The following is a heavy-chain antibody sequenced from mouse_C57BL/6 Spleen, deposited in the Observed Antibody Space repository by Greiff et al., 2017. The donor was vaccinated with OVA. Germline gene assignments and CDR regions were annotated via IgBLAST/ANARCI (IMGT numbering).Heavy chain of an antibody. Sequence: EVQLVESGGGLVQPKGSLKLSCAVSGFSFNTYAMNWVRQAPGKGLEWVARIRSKSNNYATYYADSVKDRFTISRDDSESMLYLQMNNLKTEDTAMYYCVRGGGYFDVWGTGTTVTVSS. CDR3: VRGGGYFDV. J-gene: IGHJ1*03. V-gene: IGHV10-1*01. CDR2: IRSKSNNYAT. CDR1: GFSFNTYA.